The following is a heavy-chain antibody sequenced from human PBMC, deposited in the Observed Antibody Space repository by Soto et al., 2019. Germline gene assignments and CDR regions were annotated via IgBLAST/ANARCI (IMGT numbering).Heavy chain of an antibody. V-gene: IGHV1-69*13. D-gene: IGHD6-19*01. CDR1: GGTFSSYC. CDR2: IIPIFGTA. Sequence: SVKVSCKSSGGTFSSYCISWLRHSPGQWLEWMGGIIPIFGTASYAQKFQDRVTIKADESTSTAYMELRRLRFEDTAVYYCARDRIAVAGPPPYYYYGMDVWGQGTTVTVSS. J-gene: IGHJ6*02. CDR3: ARDRIAVAGPPPYYYYGMDV.